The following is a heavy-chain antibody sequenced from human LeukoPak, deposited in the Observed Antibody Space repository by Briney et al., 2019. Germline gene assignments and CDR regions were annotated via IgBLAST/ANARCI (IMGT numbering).Heavy chain of an antibody. V-gene: IGHV1-18*01. CDR2: ISAYNGNI. D-gene: IGHD6-19*01. CDR3: ARRVRSSGWFNNWFDP. CDR1: GYTFTSYG. Sequence: ASVKVSCKASGYTFTSYGISWVRQAPGQGLEWMGWISAYNGNINYAQKLQGRVTMTTDTSTSTAYMELRSLRPDGTAVYYCARRVRSSGWFNNWFDPWGQGTLVTVSS. J-gene: IGHJ5*02.